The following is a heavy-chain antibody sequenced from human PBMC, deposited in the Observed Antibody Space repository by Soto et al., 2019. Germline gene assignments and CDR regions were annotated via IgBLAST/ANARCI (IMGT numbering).Heavy chain of an antibody. CDR1: FCSIISTMSS. J-gene: IGHJ5*02. CDR3: TRMQYGSASYHLGLSSLDT. D-gene: IGHD3-10*01. V-gene: IGHV4-39*01. Sequence: TLSLTFTFAFCSIISTMSSLCVMRQPPGKGRDGIGSIHYSGSTYYNTSLKRRFTISVDTSKNQFSMKLTSVSSADTAVSYCTRMQYGSASYHLGLSSLDTWGQGTLVTVSS. CDR2: IHYSGST.